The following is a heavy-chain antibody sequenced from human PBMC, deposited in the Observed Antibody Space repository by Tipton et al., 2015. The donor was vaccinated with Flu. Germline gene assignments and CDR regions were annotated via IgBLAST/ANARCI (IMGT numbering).Heavy chain of an antibody. CDR3: AREGVMVRGTIISRALS. D-gene: IGHD3-10*01. CDR1: GDSIINGAYY. Sequence: TLSLTCTVSGDSIINGAYYWSWIRQHPGKGLEWVGYIDYSGNTHYNPSLKSRASMSRDTSKNQFSLNLTSVTAADTAIYYCAREGVMVRGTIISRALSWGQGRRVAVSS. V-gene: IGHV4-31*03. J-gene: IGHJ4*02. CDR2: IDYSGNT.